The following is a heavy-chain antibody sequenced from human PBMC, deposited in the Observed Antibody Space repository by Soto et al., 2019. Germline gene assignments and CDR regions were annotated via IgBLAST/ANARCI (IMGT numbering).Heavy chain of an antibody. J-gene: IGHJ6*02. V-gene: IGHV4-59*01. CDR1: GGSISSYY. D-gene: IGHD1-7*01. CDR2: IYYSGST. Sequence: LSLTCTVSGGSISSYYWSWIRQPPGKGLEWIGYIYYSGSTNYNPSLKSRVTISVDTSKNQFSLKLSSVTAADTAVYYCARGNSYYYYYGMDVWGQGTTVTVSS. CDR3: ARGNSYYYYYGMDV.